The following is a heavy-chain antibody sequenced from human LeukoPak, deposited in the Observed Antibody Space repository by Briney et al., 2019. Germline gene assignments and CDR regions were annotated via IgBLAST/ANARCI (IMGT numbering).Heavy chain of an antibody. D-gene: IGHD3-16*01. CDR3: ARWGEATVDY. CDR2: INHSGST. V-gene: IGHV4-34*01. Sequence: SETLSLTCVFNGGTFSGYYWSWLRQPPGKGLEWIGEINHSGSTNYNPSLKSRVTIPVDTSKNQFSLKLSSVTAADTAVYYCARWGEATVDYWGQGTLVTVSS. CDR1: GGTFSGYY. J-gene: IGHJ4*02.